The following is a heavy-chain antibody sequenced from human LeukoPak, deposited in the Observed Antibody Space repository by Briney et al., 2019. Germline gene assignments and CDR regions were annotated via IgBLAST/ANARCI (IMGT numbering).Heavy chain of an antibody. D-gene: IGHD2-2*01. CDR1: GYTFTSYG. V-gene: IGHV1-46*01. Sequence: ASVKVSCKASGYTFTSYGISWVRQAPGQGLEWMGIINPSGGSTSYAQKFQGRVTMTRDMSTSTVYMELSSLRSEDTAVYYCARVLCSSTSCSSSPWFDPWGQGTLVTVSS. CDR2: INPSGGST. CDR3: ARVLCSSTSCSSSPWFDP. J-gene: IGHJ5*02.